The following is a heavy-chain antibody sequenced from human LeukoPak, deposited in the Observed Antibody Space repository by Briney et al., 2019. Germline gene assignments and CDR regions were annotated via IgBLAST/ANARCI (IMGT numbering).Heavy chain of an antibody. Sequence: PSETLSLTCTVSGGSISSSTYYWDWIRQPPGQGLEWIGNIYDSGDTYYTPSLKSRVTMFVDTSKNQFSLKLISVTAADTAVYFCARDKGPYWYFDLWGRGTLVTVSS. CDR3: ARDKGPYWYFDL. CDR2: IYDSGDT. CDR1: GGSISSSTYY. V-gene: IGHV4-39*07. J-gene: IGHJ2*01.